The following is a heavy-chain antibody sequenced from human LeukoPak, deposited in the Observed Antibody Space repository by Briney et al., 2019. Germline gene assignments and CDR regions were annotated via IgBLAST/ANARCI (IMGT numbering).Heavy chain of an antibody. CDR2: TWYDGSNK. CDR3: ARDLGWRSGYYSDY. Sequence: GGSLRLSYVASGFTFSNYAMSWVRQAPGKGLEWVAVTWYDGSNKYYANSVKGRFTISRDNSKSTLYLQMNSLRAEDTAVYYCARDLGWRSGYYSDYWGQGTLVTVSS. D-gene: IGHD3-22*01. J-gene: IGHJ4*02. CDR1: GFTFSNYA. V-gene: IGHV3-33*08.